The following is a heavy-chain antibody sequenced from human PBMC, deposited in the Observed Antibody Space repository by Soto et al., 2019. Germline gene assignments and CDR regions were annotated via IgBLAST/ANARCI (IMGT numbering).Heavy chain of an antibody. Sequence: GGSLRLSCAASGLTFSSYAMSWVRQAPGKGLEWVSGISQSGASTYYVDSVKGRFTISRDNSKNTLYVEMNSLRAEDTAQYYCATRWSPGGFDVWGQGTMVTVSS. CDR2: ISQSGAST. D-gene: IGHD2-15*01. CDR1: GLTFSSYA. CDR3: ATRWSPGGFDV. J-gene: IGHJ3*01. V-gene: IGHV3-23*01.